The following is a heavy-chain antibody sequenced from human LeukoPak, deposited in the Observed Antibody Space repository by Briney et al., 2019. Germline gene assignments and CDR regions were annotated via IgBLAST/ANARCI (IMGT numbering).Heavy chain of an antibody. V-gene: IGHV3-23*01. CDR3: ARVGVVVPTSYAFDI. D-gene: IGHD2-2*01. CDR1: GFTFSSYA. J-gene: IGHJ3*02. Sequence: PGGSLRLSCAASGFTFSSYAMSWVRQAPGKGLEWVSAISGSGGSTYYADSVKGRFTISRDNAKNSLYLQMNSLRAEDTAVYYCARVGVVVPTSYAFDIWGQGTTVTVSS. CDR2: ISGSGGST.